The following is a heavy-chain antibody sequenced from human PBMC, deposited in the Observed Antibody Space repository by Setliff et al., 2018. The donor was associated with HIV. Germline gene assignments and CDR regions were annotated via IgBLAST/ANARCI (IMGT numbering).Heavy chain of an antibody. CDR2: IFPGDFVT. CDR3: TRRRRAPGIEDLEAY. Sequence: GESLKISCQASGYNFNNYWIGWVRQMPGKGLEWMGVIFPGDFVTRYGPSFQGQVFISADRSITTAYLQWDSLKASDTAMYYCTRRRRAPGIEDLEAYWGQGTLVTVSS. D-gene: IGHD1-26*01. J-gene: IGHJ4*02. V-gene: IGHV5-51*01. CDR1: GYNFNNYW.